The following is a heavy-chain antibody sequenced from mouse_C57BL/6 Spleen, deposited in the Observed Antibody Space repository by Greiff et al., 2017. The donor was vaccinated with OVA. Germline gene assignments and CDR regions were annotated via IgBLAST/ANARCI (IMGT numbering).Heavy chain of an antibody. CDR2: ISDGGSYT. J-gene: IGHJ2*01. CDR1: GFTFSSYA. V-gene: IGHV5-4*03. D-gene: IGHD1-1*01. CDR3: VRGGSRYFDD. Sequence: DVKLVESGGGLVKPGGSLKLSCAASGFTFSSYAMSWVRQTPEKRLEWVATISDGGSYTYYPDNVKGRFTISRDNAKNNQYLQMSHLKSEDTAMYYCVRGGSRYFDDWGQGTTLTVSS.